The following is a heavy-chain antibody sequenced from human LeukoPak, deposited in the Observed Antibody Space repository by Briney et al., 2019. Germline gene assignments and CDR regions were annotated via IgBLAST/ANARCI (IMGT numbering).Heavy chain of an antibody. Sequence: PGGSLRLSCAASGFTFSSYSMNWVRQAPGKGLEWVSSISSSSSYIYYADSVKGRFTISRDNAKNSLYLQMNSLRAEDTAVYYCAKDDPNSDGCPENWGQGTLVTVSS. CDR1: GFTFSSYS. CDR2: ISSSSSYI. D-gene: IGHD5-24*01. J-gene: IGHJ4*02. CDR3: AKDDPNSDGCPEN. V-gene: IGHV3-21*04.